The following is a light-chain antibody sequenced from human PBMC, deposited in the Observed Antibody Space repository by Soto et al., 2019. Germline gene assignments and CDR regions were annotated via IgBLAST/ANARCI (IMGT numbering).Light chain of an antibody. J-gene: IGKJ2*01. CDR1: QSVSSSY. Sequence: EIVLTQSPGTLSLSPGGRATLSCRASQSVSSSYLAWYQQKPGQAPRLIIYGASSRATGIPDRFSGSGSGTDFTLTISRLEPEDFAVYYCQQYGSSPVYTFGQGTKLEIK. V-gene: IGKV3-20*01. CDR2: GAS. CDR3: QQYGSSPVYT.